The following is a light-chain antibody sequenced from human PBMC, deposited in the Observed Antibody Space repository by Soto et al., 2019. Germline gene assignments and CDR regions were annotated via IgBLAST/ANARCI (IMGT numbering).Light chain of an antibody. J-gene: IGLJ3*02. V-gene: IGLV4-60*03. CDR1: SGHSSYI. CDR2: LEGSGSY. CDR3: ETWDSNTWV. Sequence: QPVLTQSSSASASLGSSVKLTCTLSSGHSSYIIAWHQQQPGKAPRYLMKLEGSGSYNKGSGVPDRFSGSSSGADRYLIISNLQSEDEADYYCETWDSNTWVFGGGTKVTVL.